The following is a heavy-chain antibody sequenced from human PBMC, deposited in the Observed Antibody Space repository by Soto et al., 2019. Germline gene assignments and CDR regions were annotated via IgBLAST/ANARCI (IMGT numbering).Heavy chain of an antibody. Sequence: QVQLVQSGAEVKKPGASVKVSCKASGYTFTSYGITWVRQAPGQGLEWLGWINGYSGNTNYAQKLQGRVTMITATSTSTAYMERRSLRSYDTAVYYCARIGDVPYYCDGMYVWGQGTTVTVSS. CDR2: INGYSGNT. J-gene: IGHJ6*02. CDR3: ARIGDVPYYCDGMYV. V-gene: IGHV1-18*01. CDR1: GYTFTSYG. D-gene: IGHD3-16*01.